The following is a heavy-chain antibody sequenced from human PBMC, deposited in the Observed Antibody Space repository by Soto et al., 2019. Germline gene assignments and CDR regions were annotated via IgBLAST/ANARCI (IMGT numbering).Heavy chain of an antibody. Sequence: EVQLVESGGGLVQPGGSLRLSCAASGFNLGSYWMHWVRQAPGKGLVWVSRINDYGSTINYAESVEGRFTISRDDAKREVSRQTNHLSAVDTAVYYCARGGLDAFAWWGQGALVNVSS. J-gene: IGHJ4*02. CDR1: GFNLGSYW. CDR2: INDYGSTI. CDR3: ARGGLDAFAW. V-gene: IGHV3-74*01. D-gene: IGHD1-1*01.